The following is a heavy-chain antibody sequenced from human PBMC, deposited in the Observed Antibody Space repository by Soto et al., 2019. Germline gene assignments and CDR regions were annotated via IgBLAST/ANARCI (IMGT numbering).Heavy chain of an antibody. Sequence: QVQLVESGGGVVQPGRSLRLSCAASGFTFSSYVMHWVRQAPGKGLEWVAVISYDGSNKYYVDSVKGRFTISRDNSNKTLYLQMNSLRTEDTAVYYCAKDSVYGGNTGPFDYWGQGTLVTVSS. D-gene: IGHD4-17*01. J-gene: IGHJ4*02. CDR3: AKDSVYGGNTGPFDY. CDR2: ISYDGSNK. V-gene: IGHV3-30*18. CDR1: GFTFSSYV.